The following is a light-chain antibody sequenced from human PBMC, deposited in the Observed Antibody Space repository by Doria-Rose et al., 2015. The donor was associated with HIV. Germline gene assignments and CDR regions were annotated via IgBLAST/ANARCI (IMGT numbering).Light chain of an antibody. CDR2: AAS. Sequence: DIRVTQSPSSLSASVGDRVTITCRASQSTGSFLNWYQQEPGKAPKLLIYAASSLQNEVPSRFSGSGSVTDFTLTTSSLQPEDFATYSCQQSYSTPLTFVGGTKVEIK. CDR1: QSTGSF. J-gene: IGKJ4*01. CDR3: QQSYSTPLT. V-gene: IGKV1-39*01.